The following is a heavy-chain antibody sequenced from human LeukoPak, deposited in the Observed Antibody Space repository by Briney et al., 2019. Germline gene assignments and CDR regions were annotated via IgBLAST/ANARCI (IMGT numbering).Heavy chain of an antibody. V-gene: IGHV5-51*01. CDR2: IYPGDSDT. D-gene: IGHD3-3*01. CDR3: ARSLSYDFWSGYYNY. CDR1: GYSFTSYW. J-gene: IGHJ4*02. Sequence: GESLKISCKGSGYSFTSYWIGWVRQMPGKGLEWMGIIYPGDSDTRSSPSFQGQVTISADKSISAAYLQWSSLKASDTAMYYCARSLSYDFWSGYYNYWGQGTLVTVSS.